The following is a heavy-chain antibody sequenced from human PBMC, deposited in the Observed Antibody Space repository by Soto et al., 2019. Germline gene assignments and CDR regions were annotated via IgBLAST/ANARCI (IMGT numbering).Heavy chain of an antibody. D-gene: IGHD7-27*01. CDR2: IGTVGDA. J-gene: IGHJ2*01. CDR3: ARGTGAQLMYFDL. Sequence: EVNLVESGGGLVQHGGSLRLSCEASGFTFSNSDMHWVRQSAGKGLEWLSGIGTVGDAYYPPSVRGRFTISRENAKNSLYLQMHGLRAEDTAVYFCARGTGAQLMYFDLWGRGTLVTVSS. V-gene: IGHV3-13*01. CDR1: GFTFSNSD.